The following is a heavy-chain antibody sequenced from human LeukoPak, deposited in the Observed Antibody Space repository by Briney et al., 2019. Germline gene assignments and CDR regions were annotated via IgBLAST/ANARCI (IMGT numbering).Heavy chain of an antibody. Sequence: PSETLSLTCAVYGGSFCGYYWSWIRQSPGQGLEWMGEFNHSGSTNDNPSLKSPVTISVDTSKNQFSMKLSSGAAADTAAYYCARAPGRFRDPPLHYYYMDVSGKGTTVTISS. J-gene: IGHJ6*03. CDR2: FNHSGST. V-gene: IGHV4-34*01. CDR3: ARAPGRFRDPPLHYYYMDV. D-gene: IGHD3-10*01. CDR1: GGSFCGYY.